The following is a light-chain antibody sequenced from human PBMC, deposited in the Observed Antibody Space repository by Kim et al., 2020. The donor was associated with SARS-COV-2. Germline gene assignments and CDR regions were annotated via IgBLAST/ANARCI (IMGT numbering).Light chain of an antibody. J-gene: IGKJ1*01. V-gene: IGKV4-1*01. Sequence: ATINCKSSQSVLHSSNDKNYLAWYQQKPGQPPKLLIYWASTRESGVPARFSGSGSGTDFTLTISSLQAEDVAVYYCQQYYSAPRTFGQGTKVDIK. CDR2: WAS. CDR3: QQYYSAPRT. CDR1: QSVLHSSNDKNY.